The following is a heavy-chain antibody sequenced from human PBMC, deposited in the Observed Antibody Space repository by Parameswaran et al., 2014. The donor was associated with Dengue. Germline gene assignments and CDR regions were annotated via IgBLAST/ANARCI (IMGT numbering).Heavy chain of an antibody. V-gene: IGHV1-46*01. CDR2: INPSAGST. J-gene: IGHJ3*02. Sequence: WVRQAPGQGLEWMGIINPSAGSTNYAQKFQGRVTMTRDTSTNTVYMDLSSLRSEDTAVYYCARVLDSSSPYDGFDIWGQGTMVTVSS. D-gene: IGHD6-6*01. CDR3: ARVLDSSSPYDGFDI.